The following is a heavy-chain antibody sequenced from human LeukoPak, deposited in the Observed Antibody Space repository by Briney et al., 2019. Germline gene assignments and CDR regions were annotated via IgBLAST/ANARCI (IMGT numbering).Heavy chain of an antibody. Sequence: GGSLRLSCAASGFTFSNAWMSWVRQAPGKGLEWVSVIYSGGSKYYADSVKGRFTISRDNSKNTLYLQMNSLRAEDTAVYYCARGRGYDILTGAPFGYWGQGTLVTVSS. CDR2: IYSGGSK. CDR3: ARGRGYDILTGAPFGY. D-gene: IGHD3-9*01. V-gene: IGHV3-53*01. CDR1: GFTFSNAW. J-gene: IGHJ4*02.